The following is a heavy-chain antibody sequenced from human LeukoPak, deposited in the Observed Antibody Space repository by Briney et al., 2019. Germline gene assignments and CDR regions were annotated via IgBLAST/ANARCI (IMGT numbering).Heavy chain of an antibody. D-gene: IGHD6-6*01. V-gene: IGHV3-74*01. CDR1: GFTFSSYW. CDR2: INSDGSST. J-gene: IGHJ4*02. CDR3: ARADSNIAARRIGFDY. Sequence: GGSLRLACAASGFTFSSYWMHWVRQAPGKGLVWVSRINSDGSSTSYADSVKGRFTISRDNAKNTLYLQMNSLRAGDTALYYCARADSNIAARRIGFDYWGQGTLVTVSS.